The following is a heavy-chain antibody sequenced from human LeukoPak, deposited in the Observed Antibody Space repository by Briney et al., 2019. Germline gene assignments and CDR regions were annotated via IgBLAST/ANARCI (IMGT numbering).Heavy chain of an antibody. V-gene: IGHV4-34*01. J-gene: IGHJ4*02. Sequence: PSETLSLTCAVYGGSFSGYYWSWIRQPPGKGLEWIGEINHSGSTNYNPSLKSRVTISVDTSKNQFSLKLSSVTAADTAVYYCAAGGTVTTFDYWGQGTLVSVPS. CDR1: GGSFSGYY. CDR3: AAGGTVTTFDY. CDR2: INHSGST. D-gene: IGHD4-11*01.